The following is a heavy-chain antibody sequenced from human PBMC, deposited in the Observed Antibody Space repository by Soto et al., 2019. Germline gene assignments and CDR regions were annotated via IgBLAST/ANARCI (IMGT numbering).Heavy chain of an antibody. CDR3: ARGKKRGYSGVDY. D-gene: IGHD5-12*01. J-gene: IGHJ4*02. CDR1: GGSISSYY. CDR2: IYYSGGT. Sequence: SETLSLTCTVSGGSISSYYWSWIRQPPGKGLEWIGYIYYSGGTNYNPSLKSRVTISVDTSKNQFSLKLSSVTAADTAVYYCARGKKRGYSGVDYWGQGTLVTVSS. V-gene: IGHV4-59*01.